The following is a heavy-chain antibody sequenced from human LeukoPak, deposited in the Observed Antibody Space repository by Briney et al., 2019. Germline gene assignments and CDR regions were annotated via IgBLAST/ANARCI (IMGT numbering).Heavy chain of an antibody. CDR3: ARDVGGNGGGGTFDY. D-gene: IGHD2-8*01. V-gene: IGHV3-21*05. CDR2: ISSSSSYT. J-gene: IGHJ4*02. Sequence: GGSLRLSCAASGFTFSSYSMNWVRQAPGKGLEWVSYISSSSSYTNYADSVKGRFTISRDNAKKSLFLQMNSLRVEDTAVYYCARDVGGNGGGGTFDYWGQGTLVTVSS. CDR1: GFTFSSYS.